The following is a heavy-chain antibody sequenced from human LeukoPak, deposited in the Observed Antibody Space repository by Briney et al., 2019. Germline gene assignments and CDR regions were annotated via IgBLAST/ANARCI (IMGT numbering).Heavy chain of an antibody. D-gene: IGHD2-21*01. CDR3: ATTHSISDY. V-gene: IGHV1-24*01. CDR1: GYTLTELS. CDR2: FDPEDGET. Sequence: GASVKVSCKVSGYTLTELSMHWVRQAPGKGLEWMGGFDPEDGETFYAQKFQGRVTMTEDTSTDTAYMEMNSLRSEDTAVYYCATTHSISDYWGQGTLVTVSS. J-gene: IGHJ4*02.